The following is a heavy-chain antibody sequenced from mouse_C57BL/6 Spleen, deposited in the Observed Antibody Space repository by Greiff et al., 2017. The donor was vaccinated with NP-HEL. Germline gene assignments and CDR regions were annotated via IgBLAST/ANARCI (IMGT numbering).Heavy chain of an antibody. D-gene: IGHD2-4*01. Sequence: EVKLVESEGGLVQPGSSMKLSCTASGFTFSDYYMAWVRQVPEKGLEWVANINYDGSSTYYLDSLKSRFIISRDNAKNILYLQMSSLKSEDTATYYCARDRGDYGAMDYWGQGTSVTVSS. J-gene: IGHJ4*01. CDR1: GFTFSDYY. CDR3: ARDRGDYGAMDY. CDR2: INYDGSST. V-gene: IGHV5-16*01.